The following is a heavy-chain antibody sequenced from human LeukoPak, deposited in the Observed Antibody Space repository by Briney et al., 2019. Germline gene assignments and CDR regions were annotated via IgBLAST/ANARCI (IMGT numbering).Heavy chain of an antibody. CDR3: ARSYYGSGTSYGMDV. Sequence: GGSLRLSCAVSGFTFSRHRMSWVRQATGKGLEWLANIKQDGSEKYYVDSVEGRFTISRDNAKNSLYLQMNSLRAEDTAVYYCARSYYGSGTSYGMDVWGQGTTVTVSS. V-gene: IGHV3-7*01. CDR2: IKQDGSEK. D-gene: IGHD3-10*01. CDR1: GFTFSRHR. J-gene: IGHJ6*02.